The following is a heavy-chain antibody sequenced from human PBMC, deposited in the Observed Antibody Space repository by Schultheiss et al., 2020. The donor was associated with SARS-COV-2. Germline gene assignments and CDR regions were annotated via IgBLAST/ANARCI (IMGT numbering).Heavy chain of an antibody. V-gene: IGHV4-61*08. CDR1: GGSISSGGYY. Sequence: SQTLSLTCTVSGGSISSGGYYWSWIRQPPGKGLEWIGYIYYSGSTNYNPSLKSRVTISVDTSKNQFSLKLSSVTAADTAVYYCARVVYSGSRFLYFDYWGQGTLVTVSS. CDR3: ARVVYSGSRFLYFDY. CDR2: IYYSGST. J-gene: IGHJ4*02. D-gene: IGHD1-26*01.